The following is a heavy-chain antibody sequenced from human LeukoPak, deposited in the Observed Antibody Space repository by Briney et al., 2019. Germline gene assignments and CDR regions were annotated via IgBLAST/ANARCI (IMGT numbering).Heavy chain of an antibody. CDR1: GGSFSGYH. J-gene: IGHJ2*01. CDR3: ARDAMGPLAGYYYVWYFDL. CDR2: INHSGST. V-gene: IGHV4-34*01. Sequence: PSETLSLTCAVYGGSFSGYHWSWIRQPPGKGLEWIGEINHSGSTNYNPSLKSRVTISVDTSKNQFSLKLSSVTAADTAVYYCARDAMGPLAGYYYVWYFDLWGRGTLVTVSS. D-gene: IGHD3-22*01.